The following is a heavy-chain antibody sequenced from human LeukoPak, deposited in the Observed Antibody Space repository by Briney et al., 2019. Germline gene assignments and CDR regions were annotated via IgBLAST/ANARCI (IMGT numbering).Heavy chain of an antibody. Sequence: GGSLRLSCAASGFTFSSYAMHWVRQAPGKGLEWVAVISYDGSNKYYADSVKGRFTISRDNSKNTLYLQMNSLRAEDTAVYYCARAGRYYDSSGYYYSSSYFDYWGQGTLVTVSS. CDR2: ISYDGSNK. J-gene: IGHJ4*02. V-gene: IGHV3-30*04. CDR1: GFTFSSYA. D-gene: IGHD3-22*01. CDR3: ARAGRYYDSSGYYYSSSYFDY.